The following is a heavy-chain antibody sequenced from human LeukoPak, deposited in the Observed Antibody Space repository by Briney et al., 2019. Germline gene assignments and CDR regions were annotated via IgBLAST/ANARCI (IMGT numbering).Heavy chain of an antibody. J-gene: IGHJ4*02. Sequence: SETLSLTCTVSGGSISSYYWSWIRQPPGKGLEWLGYIYYTGSTNYSPSLKSRPTISLDTSKTQSSLMLSPVPAADTAVYYCATYIPAAKGMFDYWGQGTLVTVSS. CDR2: IYYTGST. CDR3: ATYIPAAKGMFDY. CDR1: GGSISSYY. D-gene: IGHD2-2*01. V-gene: IGHV4-59*08.